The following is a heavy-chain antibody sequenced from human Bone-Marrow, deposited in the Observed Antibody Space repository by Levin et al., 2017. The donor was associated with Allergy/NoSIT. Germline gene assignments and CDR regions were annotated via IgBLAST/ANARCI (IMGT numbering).Heavy chain of an antibody. CDR3: ARDPGTDFWSGYSD. CDR2: IKPDGSEK. CDR1: GFTFSTYW. V-gene: IGHV3-7*01. D-gene: IGHD3-3*01. J-gene: IGHJ4*02. Sequence: QLGESLKISCATSGFTFSTYWMSWVRQAPGKGLQWVAHIKPDGSEKYYVDSVKGRFTISRDNAKNSLYLQMNSLAVGDTAVYYCARDPGTDFWSGYSDWGQGILVTVSS.